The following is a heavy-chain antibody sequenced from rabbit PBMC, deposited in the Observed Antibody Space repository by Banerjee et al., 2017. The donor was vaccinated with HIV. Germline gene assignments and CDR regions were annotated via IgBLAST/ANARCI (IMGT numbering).Heavy chain of an antibody. J-gene: IGHJ4*01. CDR2: IYTGSGRT. Sequence: QEQLEESGGDLVKPEGSLTLTCTASGFSFSSSYWICWVRQAPGKGLEWIACIYTGSGRTYYASWAKGRFTISKTSSTTVTLQMTSLTAADTATYFCAREVGGGGSNYGYALWGPGTLVTVS. CDR3: AREVGGGGSNYGYAL. CDR1: GFSFSSSYW. V-gene: IGHV1S45*01. D-gene: IGHD6-1*01.